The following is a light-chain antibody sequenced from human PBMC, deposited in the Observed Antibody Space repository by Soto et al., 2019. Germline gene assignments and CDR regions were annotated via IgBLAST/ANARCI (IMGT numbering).Light chain of an antibody. J-gene: IGKJ3*01. CDR1: QSVSSY. V-gene: IGKV3-11*01. Sequence: VMIKDRASLALAPGVGPGGCCRASQSVSSYLAWYQQKPGQAPRLLIYDASNRATGIPARFSGSGSGTASSHIVRRLGPEDFAVYSCPQRRNWPLTIGGGTKVDIK. CDR3: PQRRNWPLT. CDR2: DAS.